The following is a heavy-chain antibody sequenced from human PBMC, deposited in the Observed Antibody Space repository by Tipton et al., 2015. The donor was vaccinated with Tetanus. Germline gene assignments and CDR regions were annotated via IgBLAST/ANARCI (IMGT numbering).Heavy chain of an antibody. V-gene: IGHV3-9*01. CDR1: GFTFDDYA. CDR3: AKDRTYGYNYYYDIVV. D-gene: IGHD4-17*01. J-gene: IGHJ6*02. CDR2: ISWNSGSI. Sequence: RSLRLSCAAYGFTFDDYAMHWVRQAPGKGLEWVSGISWNSGSIGYVDSVKGRVTISRDNAKNSLYLQMISLRAEDTALYYCAKDRTYGYNYYYDIVVCGQGTTVTVAS.